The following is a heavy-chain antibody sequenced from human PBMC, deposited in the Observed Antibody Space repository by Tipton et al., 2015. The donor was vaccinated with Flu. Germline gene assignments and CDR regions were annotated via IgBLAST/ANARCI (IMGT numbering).Heavy chain of an antibody. V-gene: IGHV4-39*07. CDR2: IYPSGTT. Sequence: TLSLTCTVSSGSIRSTNYFCAWIRQPPGKRLELIGSIYPSGTTYYNPSLKSRVTISLDTSKNQFSLNLSSVTAADTAVYYCARAVYGDDGAFDIWGPGTMVTVSS. CDR1: SGSIRSTNYF. CDR3: ARAVYGDDGAFDI. D-gene: IGHD4-17*01. J-gene: IGHJ3*02.